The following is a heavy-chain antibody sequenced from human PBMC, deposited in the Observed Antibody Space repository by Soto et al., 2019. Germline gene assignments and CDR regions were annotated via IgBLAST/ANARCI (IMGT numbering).Heavy chain of an antibody. J-gene: IGHJ4*02. D-gene: IGHD3-10*01. CDR2: IYYSGST. CDR1: GGSISSSSYY. V-gene: IGHV4-39*01. CDR3: ARHWMSRGVSY. Sequence: QLQLQESGPGLVKSSETLSLSCTVSGGSISSSSYYWGWIRQPPGKGLEWIGSIYYSGSTSYNPTLKSRLTISEDTSKNQFALTLSSVNAANTAWYYCARHWMSRGVSYWGQGTLVTVSS.